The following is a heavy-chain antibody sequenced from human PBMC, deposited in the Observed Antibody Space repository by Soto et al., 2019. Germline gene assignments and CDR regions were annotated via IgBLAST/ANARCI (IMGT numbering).Heavy chain of an antibody. J-gene: IGHJ4*02. D-gene: IGHD2-15*01. Sequence: QITLKESGPTLVKPTQTLTLTCTFSGFSLSTSGVGVGWIRQPPGKALEWLALIYWDDDKRYSPPLKSRLTISKDTSKNQEGLTRTNMDPVDTATYYWPHTPRVWYFGALDYRGQGTLVTVSS. CDR3: PHTPRVWYFGALDY. CDR1: GFSLSTSGVG. V-gene: IGHV2-5*02. CDR2: IYWDDDK.